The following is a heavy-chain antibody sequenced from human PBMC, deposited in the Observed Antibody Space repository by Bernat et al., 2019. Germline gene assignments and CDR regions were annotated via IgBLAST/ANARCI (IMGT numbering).Heavy chain of an antibody. CDR1: GFTFSSYW. J-gene: IGHJ4*02. CDR3: ARGPHPDSSGTGSY. D-gene: IGHD1-1*01. CDR2: INRDGSIT. Sequence: EVQLVESGGGLVQPGGSLRLSCAASGFTFSSYWMHWVRQFPGKGLVWVSRINRDGSITNYAESGMGRFTISRDNARNTVFLQMNSLRVDDTAIYYCARGPHPDSSGTGSYWGQGTLVTVSS. V-gene: IGHV3-74*01.